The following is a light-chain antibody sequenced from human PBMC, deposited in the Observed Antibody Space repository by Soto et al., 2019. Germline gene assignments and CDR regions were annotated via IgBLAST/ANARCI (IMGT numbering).Light chain of an antibody. J-gene: IGKJ1*01. CDR2: GTS. CDR1: QSVSTY. Sequence: EIVFTQSPATLSLSPGERATLSCRASQSVSTYLAWYQQKAGQAPRLLIYGTSTRATGIPDRFSGSGSGTDFTLTISRLEPEDFAVYFCQQYSNSLPWTFGRGTKVDIK. CDR3: QQYSNSLPWT. V-gene: IGKV3-20*01.